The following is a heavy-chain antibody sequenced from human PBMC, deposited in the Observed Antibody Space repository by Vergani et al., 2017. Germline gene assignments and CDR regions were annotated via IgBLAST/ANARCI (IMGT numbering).Heavy chain of an antibody. CDR1: GYSFTSYW. V-gene: IGHV5-10-1*01. CDR3: ARPLGGYDKSDAFDI. Sequence: EVQLVQSGAEVKKPGESLKISCKGSGYSFTSYWIGWVRQMPGKGLEWMGRIDPSDSYTNYSPSFQGHVTISADKSISTAYLQWSSLKASDTAMYYCARPLGGYDKSDAFDIWGQGTMVTVSS. CDR2: IDPSDSYT. D-gene: IGHD5-12*01. J-gene: IGHJ3*02.